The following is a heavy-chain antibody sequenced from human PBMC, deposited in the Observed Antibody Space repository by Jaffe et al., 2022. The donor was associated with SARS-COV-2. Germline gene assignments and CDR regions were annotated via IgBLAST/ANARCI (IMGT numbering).Heavy chain of an antibody. CDR1: GFTFSDQY. CDR2: SRNRAHSYST. D-gene: IGHD3-10*02. V-gene: IGHV3-72*01. J-gene: IGHJ4*02. CDR3: SRAILGGAMAGGDVYYHVY. Sequence: EVQVVESGGNLVQPGGSLRLSCEVSGFTFSDQYMDWVRQAPGKGLEWVGRSRNRAHSYSTEYAASVKGRFSISRDDSKNSLYLQMNSLRTEDTAIYYCSRAILGGAMAGGDVYYHVYWGQGTLVTVSS.